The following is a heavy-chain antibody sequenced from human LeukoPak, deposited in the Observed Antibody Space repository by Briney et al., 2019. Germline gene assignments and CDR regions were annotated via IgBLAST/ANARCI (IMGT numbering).Heavy chain of an antibody. Sequence: ASVKVSCKASGYTFTGYYMHWVRQAPGQGLEWMGWINPNSGGTNYAQKFQGRVTMTRDTSISTAYMELSRLRSDDTAVYYCAREGYCSSTSCYCYYYYGMDVWGQGTTVTVS. V-gene: IGHV1-2*02. CDR3: AREGYCSSTSCYCYYYYGMDV. CDR2: INPNSGGT. D-gene: IGHD2-2*01. J-gene: IGHJ6*02. CDR1: GYTFTGYY.